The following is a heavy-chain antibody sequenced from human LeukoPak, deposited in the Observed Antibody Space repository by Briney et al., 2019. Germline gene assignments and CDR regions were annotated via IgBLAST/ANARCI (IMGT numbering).Heavy chain of an antibody. D-gene: IGHD3-22*01. CDR2: IIPIFATA. Sequence: SVKVSCKASGGTFSSYAISWVRQAPGPGLEWMGGIIPIFATAKYATTSQGRVTITTDESPTTAYMELSSLRSEDTAVYYCAREVRSSGYRGFDYWGQGTLVTVSS. CDR1: GGTFSSYA. CDR3: AREVRSSGYRGFDY. V-gene: IGHV1-69*05. J-gene: IGHJ4*02.